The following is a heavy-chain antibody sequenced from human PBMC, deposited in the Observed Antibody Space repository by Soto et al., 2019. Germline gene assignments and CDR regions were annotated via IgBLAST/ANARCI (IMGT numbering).Heavy chain of an antibody. Sequence: GGSLRLSCAASGFAFSDYYMSWVRQAPGKGLEWVSYISGSGSTIYYADSVKGRFTISRDNAKNSLYLQMNSLRAEDTAVFYCASAGYSNHERHFDYWGQGTLVTVSS. J-gene: IGHJ4*02. D-gene: IGHD4-4*01. CDR1: GFAFSDYY. V-gene: IGHV3-11*01. CDR2: ISGSGSTI. CDR3: ASAGYSNHERHFDY.